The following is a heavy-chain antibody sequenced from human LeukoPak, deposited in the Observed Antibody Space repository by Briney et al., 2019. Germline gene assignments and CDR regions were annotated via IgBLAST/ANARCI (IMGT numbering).Heavy chain of an antibody. D-gene: IGHD3-10*01. J-gene: IGHJ6*02. Sequence: SETLSLTCAVSGGSFSGYYWSWIRQPPGKGLEWIGEINHSGSTNYNPSLKSRVTISVDTSKNQFSLKLSSVTAADTAVYYCARVLWFGQNYYYGMDVWGQGTTVTVSS. CDR1: GGSFSGYY. V-gene: IGHV4-34*01. CDR2: INHSGST. CDR3: ARVLWFGQNYYYGMDV.